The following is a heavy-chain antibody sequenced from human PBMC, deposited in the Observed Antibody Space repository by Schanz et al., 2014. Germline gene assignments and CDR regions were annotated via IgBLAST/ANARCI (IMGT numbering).Heavy chain of an antibody. Sequence: EVQLVESGGCLVKPGGSLRLSCAASGFTFSNAWMNWVRQAPGKGLEWVGRIKSKTDGGTTDYAAPVKGRFSISREDSKNMLYLQMNSLKTEDTAVYYCTTVWFGELFPNYYYYGMDVWGQGTTVIVSS. D-gene: IGHD3-10*01. J-gene: IGHJ6*02. CDR3: TTVWFGELFPNYYYYGMDV. CDR1: GFTFSNAW. V-gene: IGHV3-15*01. CDR2: IKSKTDGGTT.